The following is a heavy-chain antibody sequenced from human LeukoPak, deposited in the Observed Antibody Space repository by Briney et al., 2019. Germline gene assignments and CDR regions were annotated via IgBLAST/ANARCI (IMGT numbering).Heavy chain of an antibody. V-gene: IGHV1-8*03. CDR2: MNPNSGNT. D-gene: IGHD1-1*01. J-gene: IGHJ4*02. CDR3: ARGKLAIDY. CDR1: GGTFSTYA. Sequence: ASVKVSCKASGGTFSTYAINWVRQATGQGLEWMGWMNPNSGNTGYAQKFQGRVTITRNTSISTAYMELSSLRSEDTAVYYCARGKLAIDYWGQGTLVTVSS.